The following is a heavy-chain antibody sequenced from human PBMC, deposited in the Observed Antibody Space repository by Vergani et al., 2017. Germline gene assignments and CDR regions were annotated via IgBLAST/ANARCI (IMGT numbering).Heavy chain of an antibody. V-gene: IGHV3-49*04. J-gene: IGHJ6*02. CDR2: IRSKAYGGTT. CDR1: GFTFGDYA. CDR3: TREAGRITMFGVVREGMDV. Sequence: EVQLVESGGGLVQPGRSLRLSCTASGFTFGDYAMSWVRQAPGKGLEWVGFIRSKAYGGTTEYAASVKGRFTISRDDSKSIAYLQMNSLKTEDTAVYYCTREAGRITMFGVVREGMDVWGQGP. D-gene: IGHD3-3*01.